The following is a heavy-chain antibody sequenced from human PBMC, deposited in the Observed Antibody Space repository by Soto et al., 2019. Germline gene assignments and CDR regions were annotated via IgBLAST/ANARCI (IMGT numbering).Heavy chain of an antibody. CDR3: PHKGGGDRILDF. CDR1: GFSLSTNGVG. D-gene: IGHD3-16*01. J-gene: IGHJ4*02. CDR2: IYWDDSK. V-gene: IGHV2-5*02. Sequence: QITLKESGPTLVKPTQTLTLTCTFSGFSLSTNGVGVGWIRQPPGKALEWLALIYWDDSKEYSPSLRTKLTNTKDNSNNQGALTMTNMDPVDTAKNYCPHKGGGDRILDFWGQGTLVTVSS.